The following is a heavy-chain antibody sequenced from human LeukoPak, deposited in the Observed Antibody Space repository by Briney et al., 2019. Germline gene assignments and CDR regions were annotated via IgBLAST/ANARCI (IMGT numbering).Heavy chain of an antibody. CDR3: ARLLTGY. J-gene: IGHJ4*02. Sequence: SETLSLTCTLSGGSISGSSYYWGWIRQPPGKGLQWLGRIYYSGSTDYNPSLKSRVTISVDTSKNQFSLKLSSVTAADTAVYYCARLLTGYWGQGTLVTVSS. D-gene: IGHD2-15*01. CDR1: GGSISGSSYY. CDR2: IYYSGST. V-gene: IGHV4-39*01.